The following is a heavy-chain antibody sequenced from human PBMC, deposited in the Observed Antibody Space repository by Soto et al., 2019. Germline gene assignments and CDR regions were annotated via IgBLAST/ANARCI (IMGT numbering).Heavy chain of an antibody. Sequence: GASVKVSCKASGYTFTGYYMHWVRQAPGQGLEWMGWINPNSGGTNYAQKFQGWVTMTRDTSISTAYMELSRLRSDDTAVYYCARVYGSGMMAGQDWFDPWGQGTLVTVSS. CDR2: INPNSGGT. CDR1: GYTFTGYY. D-gene: IGHD3-10*01. CDR3: ARVYGSGMMAGQDWFDP. V-gene: IGHV1-2*04. J-gene: IGHJ5*02.